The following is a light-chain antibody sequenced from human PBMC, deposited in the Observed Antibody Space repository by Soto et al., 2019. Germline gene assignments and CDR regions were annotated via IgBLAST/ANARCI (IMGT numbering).Light chain of an antibody. CDR3: SSYTSTNTQL. Sequence: QSALTQPASVSGSPGQSITISCTGTSSDVGGYNFVSWYQQHPGKAPKLMIYDVTNRPSGVSNRFSGSKSGNTASLTISGLQAEYEAHYYCSSYTSTNTQLFGGGTQLTVL. J-gene: IGLJ2*01. V-gene: IGLV2-14*03. CDR1: SSDVGGYNF. CDR2: DVT.